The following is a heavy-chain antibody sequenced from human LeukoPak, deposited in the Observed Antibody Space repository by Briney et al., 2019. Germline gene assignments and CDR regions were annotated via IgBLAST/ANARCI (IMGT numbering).Heavy chain of an antibody. J-gene: IGHJ3*02. V-gene: IGHV4-59*01. CDR2: IYDTGST. Sequence: PSETLSLTCTVSGGSISNYYWAWIRQPPGKGLEWIGYIYDTGSTKYNPSLKSRLTIPLHTSRNQSSLNLSSLTAADTAIYYCARVRNYPDAFDIWGQGRMVTVSS. CDR1: GGSISNYY. D-gene: IGHD5-24*01. CDR3: ARVRNYPDAFDI.